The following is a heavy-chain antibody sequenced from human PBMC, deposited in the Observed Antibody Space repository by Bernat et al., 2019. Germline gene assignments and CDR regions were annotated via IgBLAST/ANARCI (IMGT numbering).Heavy chain of an antibody. V-gene: IGHV3-23*01. CDR1: GFPFISYP. Sequence: EVQLLESGGGLVQPGGSLRLSCAASGFPFISYPMSWVRQAPGKGLEWVSAISGSGGSTYYADSVKGRFTISRDNSKNTLYLQMNSLRAEDTAVYYCAKSETTSGWLSFDYWGQGTLVTVSS. J-gene: IGHJ4*02. CDR3: AKSETTSGWLSFDY. D-gene: IGHD6-19*01. CDR2: ISGSGGST.